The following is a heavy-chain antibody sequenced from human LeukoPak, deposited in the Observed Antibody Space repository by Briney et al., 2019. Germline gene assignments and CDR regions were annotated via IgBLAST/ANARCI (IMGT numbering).Heavy chain of an antibody. D-gene: IGHD2-21*02. CDR3: ARQLAYCGGDCFLPGYYFDY. V-gene: IGHV5-51*01. J-gene: IGHJ4*02. CDR1: GYSFTSYW. Sequence: GESLKISCKGSGYSFTSYWIGWVRQMPGKGLEWMGIIYPGDSDTRYSPSLQGQVTISADKSISTAYLQWSSLKASDTAMYYCARQLAYCGGDCFLPGYYFDYWGQGTLVTVSS. CDR2: IYPGDSDT.